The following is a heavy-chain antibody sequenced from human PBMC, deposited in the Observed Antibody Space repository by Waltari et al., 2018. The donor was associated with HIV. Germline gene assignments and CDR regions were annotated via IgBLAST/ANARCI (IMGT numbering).Heavy chain of an antibody. D-gene: IGHD6-13*01. V-gene: IGHV3-7*01. CDR3: ARGGGAAAGTVDY. CDR2: IRPDGNDK. CDR1: GFSLTSYW. J-gene: IGHJ4*02. Sequence: EVQLVEPGGGLVQPGGSLRLSCAASGFSLTSYWITWVRHAPGKGLEWVANIRPDGNDKYYVDSVKGRFTISRDNVKNSLYLQMNTLRAEDTAVYYCARGGGAAAGTVDYWGQGTLVTVSS.